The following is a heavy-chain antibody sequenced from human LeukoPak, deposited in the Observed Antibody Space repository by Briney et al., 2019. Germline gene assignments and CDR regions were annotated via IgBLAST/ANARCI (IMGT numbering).Heavy chain of an antibody. V-gene: IGHV1-46*01. Sequence: ASVKVSCKASGYTSTSYYMHWVRQAPGQGLEWMGIINPSGETTSYAQKFQGRVTMTRDTSTSTVYMELSSLRSEDTALYYCARDIGADFWSGLSWFDPWGQGTLVTVSS. CDR3: ARDIGADFWSGLSWFDP. J-gene: IGHJ5*02. D-gene: IGHD3-3*01. CDR1: GYTSTSYY. CDR2: INPSGETT.